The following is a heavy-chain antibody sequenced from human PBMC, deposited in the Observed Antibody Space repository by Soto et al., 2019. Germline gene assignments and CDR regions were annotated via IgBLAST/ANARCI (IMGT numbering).Heavy chain of an antibody. V-gene: IGHV4-30-4*02. J-gene: IGHJ4*02. CDR2: IYYSGST. Sequence: SETLSLSCTVSGGSISSGDYYWSWIRQPPGKGLEWIGYIYYSGSTYYSPSLKSRVTISVDTSKNQFSLKLSSVTAADTAVYYCARSYRGYSYGYNFDYWGQGTLVT. D-gene: IGHD5-18*01. CDR1: GGSISSGDYY. CDR3: ARSYRGYSYGYNFDY.